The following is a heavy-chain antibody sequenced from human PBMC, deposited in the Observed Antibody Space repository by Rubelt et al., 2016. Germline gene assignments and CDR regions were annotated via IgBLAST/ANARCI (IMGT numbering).Heavy chain of an antibody. V-gene: IGHV5-51*01. D-gene: IGHD2-15*01. CDR3: ARDRGGYCSGGSCDAFDI. CDR2: IYPGDSDT. Sequence: EVQLVQSGAEVKKPGESLRISCKGSGYSFTSYWIGWVRRMPGKGLEWVGIIYPGDSDTRYSPPFQGHVTISADKPISTAYLQWSSLKASDTAMYYCARDRGGYCSGGSCDAFDIWGQGTMVTVSS. CDR1: GYSFTSYW. J-gene: IGHJ3*02.